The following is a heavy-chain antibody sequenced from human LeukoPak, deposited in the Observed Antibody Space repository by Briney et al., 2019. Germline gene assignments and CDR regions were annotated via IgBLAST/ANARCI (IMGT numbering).Heavy chain of an antibody. D-gene: IGHD3-22*01. J-gene: IGHJ5*02. V-gene: IGHV4-39*01. Sequence: SETLSLTCTVSGGSISSSNYYWGWIRQPPGKGLEWIGSIYYSGSTYNNPSLKSRVTMSLDTSKNQFSLRLSSVTAADTAMYYCARGAIYDSSGYRWFDPWGQGTLVTVSS. CDR3: ARGAIYDSSGYRWFDP. CDR2: IYYSGST. CDR1: GGSISSSNYY.